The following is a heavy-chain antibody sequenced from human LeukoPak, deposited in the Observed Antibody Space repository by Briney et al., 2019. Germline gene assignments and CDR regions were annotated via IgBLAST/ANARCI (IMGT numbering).Heavy chain of an antibody. J-gene: IGHJ4*02. D-gene: IGHD1-26*01. CDR3: AKVGAASPNFDY. Sequence: GGSLRLSCTASGFTFSNFWMGWVRQAPGKGLEWVSAISGSGGSTYYADSVKGRFTISRDNSKNTLYLQMNSLRAEDTAVYYCAKVGAASPNFDYWGQGTLVTVSS. CDR1: GFTFSNFW. V-gene: IGHV3-23*01. CDR2: ISGSGGST.